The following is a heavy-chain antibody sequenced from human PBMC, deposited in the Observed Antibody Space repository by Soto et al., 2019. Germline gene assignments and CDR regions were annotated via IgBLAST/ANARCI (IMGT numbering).Heavy chain of an antibody. J-gene: IGHJ4*02. CDR2: TIPILSMS. D-gene: IGHD3-10*01. V-gene: IGHV1-69*02. Sequence: QVHLVQSGAELKKPGSSVRVSCKASGDTFSSYTINWVRQAPGLGLEWMGRTIPILSMSNYALKFQGRLTITADKSTSRAYMELSSLRSEDTAMYYCATSYGSGSQAFDYWGQGALVTVSS. CDR3: ATSYGSGSQAFDY. CDR1: GDTFSSYT.